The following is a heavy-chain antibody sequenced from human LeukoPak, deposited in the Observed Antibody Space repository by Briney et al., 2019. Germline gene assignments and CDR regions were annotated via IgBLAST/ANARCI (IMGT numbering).Heavy chain of an antibody. V-gene: IGHV4-61*02. CDR3: ARGVALFGRSVDS. Sequence: SETLSLTCTVSGGSVSSGNYYWSWIRQPAGKGLEWIGRIFSSGGITYNPSLTSRVTISMDTSKNQFSVKLSSVTAADTAVYYCARGVALFGRSVDSWGQGTLVTVSS. J-gene: IGHJ4*02. D-gene: IGHD2-15*01. CDR2: IFSSGGI. CDR1: GGSVSSGNYY.